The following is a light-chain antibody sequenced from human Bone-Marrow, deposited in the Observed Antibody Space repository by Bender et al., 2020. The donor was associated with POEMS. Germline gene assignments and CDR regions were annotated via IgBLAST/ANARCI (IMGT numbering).Light chain of an antibody. CDR3: TSYGGTSNLL. J-gene: IGLJ3*02. V-gene: IGLV2-8*01. CDR2: EVN. Sequence: QSALTQPPSASGSPGQSVSISCTGTNGDVGVYRFVSWYQQHPGKAPKLLIYEVNQRPSGVPDRFSGSKSGNTAALTVSGLQAEDEADYYCTSYGGTSNLLFGGGTKLTVL. CDR1: NGDVGVYRF.